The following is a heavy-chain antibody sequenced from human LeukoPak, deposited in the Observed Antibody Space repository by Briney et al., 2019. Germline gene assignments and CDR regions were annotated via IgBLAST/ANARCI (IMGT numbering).Heavy chain of an antibody. Sequence: GGSLRLSCAASGFTFSSYWMHWVRQAPGKGLVWVSRINSDGSSTSYADSVKGRFTISRDNAKNSLFLQMNSLRAEDTAVYYCARDFAREFTIDYWGQGTLVTVSS. CDR1: GFTFSSYW. D-gene: IGHD3-10*01. V-gene: IGHV3-74*01. J-gene: IGHJ4*02. CDR3: ARDFAREFTIDY. CDR2: INSDGSST.